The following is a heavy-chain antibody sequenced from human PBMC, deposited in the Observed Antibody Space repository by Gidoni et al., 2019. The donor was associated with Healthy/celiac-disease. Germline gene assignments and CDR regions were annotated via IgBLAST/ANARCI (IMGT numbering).Heavy chain of an antibody. Sequence: EVQLLESGGGLVQPGGSLRLSCSASGFTFSSYAMSWVRQAPGKGLEWVSAISGSGGSTYYADAVKGRFTSSRDISKNTLYLQMNSLRAEDTAVYYCARIPNIVVVPAATYLDYWGQGTLVTVSS. V-gene: IGHV3-23*01. J-gene: IGHJ4*02. CDR3: ARIPNIVVVPAATYLDY. CDR2: ISGSGGST. CDR1: GFTFSSYA. D-gene: IGHD2-2*01.